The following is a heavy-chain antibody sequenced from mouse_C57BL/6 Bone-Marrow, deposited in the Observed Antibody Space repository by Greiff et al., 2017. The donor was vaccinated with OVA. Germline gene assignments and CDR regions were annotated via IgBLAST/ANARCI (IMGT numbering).Heavy chain of an antibody. Sequence: EVQLQQSGAELVRPGASVKLSCTASGFNIKDDYMHWVKQRPEQGLEWIGWIDPENGDTEYASKFQGKATITADTSSNTAYLQLSSLTSEDTADYYCTDYSNRGFAYWGQGTLVTVSA. CDR1: GFNIKDDY. CDR2: IDPENGDT. V-gene: IGHV14-4*01. D-gene: IGHD2-5*01. J-gene: IGHJ3*01. CDR3: TDYSNRGFAY.